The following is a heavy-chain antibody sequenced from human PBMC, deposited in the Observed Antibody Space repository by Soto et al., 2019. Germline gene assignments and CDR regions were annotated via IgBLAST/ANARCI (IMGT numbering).Heavy chain of an antibody. J-gene: IGHJ4*02. CDR2: IYHSGRT. CDR1: GYCITSGYF. D-gene: IGHD3-16*01. CDR3: ARDGGSLGPDLDY. V-gene: IGHV4-38-2*02. Sequence: PXGTLSLSCTVSGYCITSGYFWSWIRQSPGKGLEWIAYIYHSGRTYYNPSLKSRLTISVDTSKNQFSLKLTSVTAADTAVYFCARDGGSLGPDLDYWGQGTLVTVSS.